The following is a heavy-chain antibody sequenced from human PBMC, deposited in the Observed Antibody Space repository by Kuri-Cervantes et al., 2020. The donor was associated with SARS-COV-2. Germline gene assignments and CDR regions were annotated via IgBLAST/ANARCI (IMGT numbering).Heavy chain of an antibody. V-gene: IGHV3-7*05. CDR1: EFTVVGNY. CDR3: ARDGRAVTSPRSDY. D-gene: IGHD4-17*01. CDR2: IKQDGSEK. J-gene: IGHJ4*02. Sequence: GESLKISCEASEFTVVGNYMSWVRQAPGKGLEWVANIKQDGSEKYYVDSVKGRFTISRDNAKNSLYLQMNSLRAEDTAVYYCARDGRAVTSPRSDYWGQGTLVTVSS.